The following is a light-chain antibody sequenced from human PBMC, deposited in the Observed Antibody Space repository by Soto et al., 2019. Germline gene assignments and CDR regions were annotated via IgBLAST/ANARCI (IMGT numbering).Light chain of an antibody. V-gene: IGKV3-11*01. CDR1: QSVSSY. CDR2: DAS. Sequence: EIVLTQSPATLSLSPGERATLSCRASQSVSSYLAWYQQKPGQAPRLLIYDASNSSTGIPARFRGSGSCTDSTLATSSLEPEDFAVYDCQERSNWHPHYTCGQGTKLEIK. CDR3: QERSNWHPHYT. J-gene: IGKJ2*01.